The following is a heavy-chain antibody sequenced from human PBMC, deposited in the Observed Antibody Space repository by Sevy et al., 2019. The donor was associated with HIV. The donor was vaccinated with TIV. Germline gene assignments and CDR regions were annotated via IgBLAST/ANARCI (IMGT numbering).Heavy chain of an antibody. CDR3: ARAPPVRSGYDSLNWFDP. D-gene: IGHD5-12*01. V-gene: IGHV4-59*01. CDR1: GGSISAYY. CDR2: IYYSGST. J-gene: IGHJ5*02. Sequence: SETLSLTCTVSGGSISAYYWNWIRQPPGKGLEWIGYIYYSGSTNYNPSLKSRVTISIDTSKNQFSLKLTSVTAADTAVYYCARAPPVRSGYDSLNWFDPWGQGTLVTVSS.